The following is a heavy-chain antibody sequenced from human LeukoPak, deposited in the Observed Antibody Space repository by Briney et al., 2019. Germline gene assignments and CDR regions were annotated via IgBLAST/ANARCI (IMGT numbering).Heavy chain of an antibody. CDR3: ARVPVAATPRSSYGADYYYYGMDV. CDR2: IYYSGST. CDR1: GGSISSYY. V-gene: IGHV4-59*01. D-gene: IGHD2-15*01. Sequence: PSETLSLTCTVSGGSISSYYWSWIRQPPGKGLEWIGYIYYSGSTNYNPSLKSRVTISVDTSKNQFSLKLGSVTAADTAVYYCARVPVAATPRSSYGADYYYYGMDVWGQGTTVTVSS. J-gene: IGHJ6*02.